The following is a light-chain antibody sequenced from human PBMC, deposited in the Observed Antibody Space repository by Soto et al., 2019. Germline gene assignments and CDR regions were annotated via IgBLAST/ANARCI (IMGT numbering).Light chain of an antibody. J-gene: IGKJ4*01. CDR2: GAS. V-gene: IGKV3-20*01. Sequence: EIVLTQSPGTLSLSPGDRATLSCRASQSVSSNYLAWYQHKPGQAPRLLIYGASSRATGIPDRFSGSGSGTDVTLTISRLEPEDFAVYYCQRYGTSRPLTFGGGTKVEIK. CDR1: QSVSSNY. CDR3: QRYGTSRPLT.